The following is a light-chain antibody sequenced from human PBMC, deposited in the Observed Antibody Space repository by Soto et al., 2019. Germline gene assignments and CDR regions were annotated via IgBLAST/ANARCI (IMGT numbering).Light chain of an antibody. CDR3: QVYGPSPPIT. Sequence: EIVLTQSPGTLSLSPGERATLSCRASQSVYNNYLAWYQHKPGQAPRLLIYAASSRAIGIPDRFTGSGSGADFTLTISRLEPEDFAVYYCQVYGPSPPITFGQGTRLEIK. CDR1: QSVYNNY. J-gene: IGKJ5*01. V-gene: IGKV3-20*01. CDR2: AAS.